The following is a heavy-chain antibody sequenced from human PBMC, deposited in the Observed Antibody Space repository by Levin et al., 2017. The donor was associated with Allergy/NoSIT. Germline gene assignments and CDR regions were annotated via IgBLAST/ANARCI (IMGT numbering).Heavy chain of an antibody. CDR1: GYSFTSYW. V-gene: IGHV5-51*01. Sequence: SLRLSCKGSGYSFTSYWIGWVRQMPGTGLEWLFLLSPFYSSTRYSPSFQGQVTISADKSISTAYLQWSSLKASDTAMYYCARPPYSSSSEDFDYWGQGTLVTVSS. CDR2: LSPFYSST. J-gene: IGHJ4*02. CDR3: ARPPYSSSSEDFDY. D-gene: IGHD6-6*01.